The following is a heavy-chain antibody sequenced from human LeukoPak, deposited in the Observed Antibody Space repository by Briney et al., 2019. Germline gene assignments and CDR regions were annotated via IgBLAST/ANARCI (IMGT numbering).Heavy chain of an antibody. J-gene: IGHJ4*02. Sequence: GGSLRLSCAASGFTFDDYGMSWVRQTPGKGLEWVAKIKADGGEKDHVASVKGRFTISRDNAKNSLYLQMNSLRVEDTAVYYCARGGAARPDFWGQGTLVTVSS. V-gene: IGHV3-7*01. CDR2: IKADGGEK. CDR3: ARGGAARPDF. CDR1: GFTFDDYG. D-gene: IGHD6-6*01.